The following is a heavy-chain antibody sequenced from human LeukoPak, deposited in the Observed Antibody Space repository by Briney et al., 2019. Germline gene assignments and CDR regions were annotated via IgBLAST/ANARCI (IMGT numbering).Heavy chain of an antibody. J-gene: IGHJ4*02. D-gene: IGHD3-16*01. CDR3: ARDRYTYYDYVWGSWTL. V-gene: IGHV1-69*05. Sequence: SVKVSCKASGGTFSSYAISWVRQAPGQGLEWMGRIIPIFGTANYAQKFQGRVTITTDESTSTAYMELSSLRSEDTAVYYCARDRYTYYDYVWGSWTLWGQGTLVTVSS. CDR1: GGTFSSYA. CDR2: IIPIFGTA.